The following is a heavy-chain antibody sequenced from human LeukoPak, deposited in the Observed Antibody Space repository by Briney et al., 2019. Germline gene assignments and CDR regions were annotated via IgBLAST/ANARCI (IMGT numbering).Heavy chain of an antibody. CDR2: INPNSGGT. CDR3: ARGGYYDSSGYSRELDY. V-gene: IGHV1-2*02. CDR1: GYTFTDYY. D-gene: IGHD3-22*01. Sequence: ASVKVSCKASGYTFTDYYMHWVRQAPGQGLEWMGWINPNSGGTNYAQKFQGRVTMTRDTSISTAYMELSGLRSEDTAVYYCARGGYYDSSGYSRELDYWGQGNLVTVSS. J-gene: IGHJ4*02.